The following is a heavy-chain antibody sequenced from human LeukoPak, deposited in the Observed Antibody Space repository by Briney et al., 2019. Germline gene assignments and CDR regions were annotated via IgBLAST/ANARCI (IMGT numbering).Heavy chain of an antibody. CDR3: ARGYSSSWYYYYYMDV. J-gene: IGHJ6*03. CDR1: GYSISSGYY. CDR2: IYHSGST. V-gene: IGHV4-38-2*01. Sequence: ASETLSLTCAVSGYSISSGYYWGWIRPPPGKGLEWIGSIYHSGSTYYNPSLKSRVTISVDTSKNQFSLKLSSVTAADTAVYYCARGYSSSWYYYYYMDVWGKGTTVTVSS. D-gene: IGHD6-13*01.